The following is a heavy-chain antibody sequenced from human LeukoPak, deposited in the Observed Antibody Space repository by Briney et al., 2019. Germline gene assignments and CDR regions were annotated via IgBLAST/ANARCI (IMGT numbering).Heavy chain of an antibody. CDR2: MNPNSGNT. D-gene: IGHD2-2*01. CDR1: GYTFTSYD. CDR3: ARAVSCSSTSCYYFDY. Sequence: ASMKVSCKASGYTFTSYDINWVRQATGQGLEWMGWMNPNSGNTGYAQKFQGRVTITRNTSISTAYMEVSGLRSEDTAVYYCARAVSCSSTSCYYFDYWGQGTLVTVSS. J-gene: IGHJ4*02. V-gene: IGHV1-8*02.